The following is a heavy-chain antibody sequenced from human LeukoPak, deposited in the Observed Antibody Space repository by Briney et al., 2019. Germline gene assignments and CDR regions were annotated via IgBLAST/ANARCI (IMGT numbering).Heavy chain of an antibody. CDR3: TRVIRLSGGRYYFDY. Sequence: PGGSLRLPCTASGFTFGDYAMSWVRQAPGKGLEWVAFIRSKSYSGTTEHAASVKGRFIISRDDSKSIAYLQMNSLNTDDTAVYYCTRVIRLSGGRYYFDYWGQGTLVTASS. CDR2: IRSKSYSGTT. V-gene: IGHV3-49*04. D-gene: IGHD3-9*01. CDR1: GFTFGDYA. J-gene: IGHJ4*02.